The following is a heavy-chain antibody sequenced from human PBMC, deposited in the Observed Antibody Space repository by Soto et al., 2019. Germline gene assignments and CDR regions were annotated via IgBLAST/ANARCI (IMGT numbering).Heavy chain of an antibody. V-gene: IGHV1-3*01. D-gene: IGHD2-21*02. J-gene: IGHJ6*02. CDR3: ASEYCGGDCYSAARYGMDV. CDR2: INAGNGNT. CDR1: GYTLTELA. Sequence: GASVKVSCKVSGYTLTELAMHWVRQAPGQRLEWMGWINAGNGNTKYSQKFQGRVTITRDTSASTAYMELSSLRSEDTAVYYCASEYCGGDCYSAARYGMDVWGQGTTVTVS.